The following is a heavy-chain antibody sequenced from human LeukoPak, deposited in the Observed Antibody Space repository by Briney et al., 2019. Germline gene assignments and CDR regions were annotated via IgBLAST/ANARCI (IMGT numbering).Heavy chain of an antibody. V-gene: IGHV4-61*02. CDR2: IYTSGST. J-gene: IGHJ4*02. CDR1: GGSISSGSYY. Sequence: SETLSLTCTVSGGSISSGSYYWSWIRQPAGEGLEWIGRIYTSGSTNYNPSLKSRVTISVDTSKNQFSLKLSSVTAADTAVYYCARGSYYYGSGRYRVYYFDYWGQGTLVTVSS. D-gene: IGHD3-10*01. CDR3: ARGSYYYGSGRYRVYYFDY.